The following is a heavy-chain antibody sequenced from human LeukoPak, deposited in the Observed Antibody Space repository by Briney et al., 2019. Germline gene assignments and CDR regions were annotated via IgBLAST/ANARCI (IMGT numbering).Heavy chain of an antibody. CDR1: GFTFDDYA. J-gene: IGHJ4*02. V-gene: IGHV3-43*02. CDR2: ISGDGGST. Sequence: SGGSLRLSCAAPGFTFDDYARTWVRQAPGRGLEWVSLISGDGGSTYYADSVKGRFTISRDNSKNSLYLQMNSLRTEDTALYYCAKASYGSGNNYFDYWGQGTLVTVSS. CDR3: AKASYGSGNNYFDY. D-gene: IGHD3-10*01.